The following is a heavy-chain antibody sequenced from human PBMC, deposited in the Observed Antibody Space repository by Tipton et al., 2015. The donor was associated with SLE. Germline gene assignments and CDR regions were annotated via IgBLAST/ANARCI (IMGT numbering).Heavy chain of an antibody. CDR3: ARAGSSGWYGY. CDR2: IYNSGGT. V-gene: IGHV4-59*02. J-gene: IGHJ4*02. Sequence: TLSLTCTVSGGSVNTYYWSWIRQPPGKGLEWIGYIYNSGGTNYNPSLKSRVTISVDTSKNQFSLKLSSVTAADTAVYYCARAGSSGWYGYWGQGTLVTVSP. D-gene: IGHD6-19*01. CDR1: GGSVNTYY.